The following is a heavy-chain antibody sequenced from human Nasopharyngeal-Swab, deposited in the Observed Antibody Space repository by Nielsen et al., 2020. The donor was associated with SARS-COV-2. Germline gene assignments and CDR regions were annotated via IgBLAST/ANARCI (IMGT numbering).Heavy chain of an antibody. V-gene: IGHV1-8*01. CDR1: GYTFTSYD. D-gene: IGHD5-12*01. Sequence: ASVKVSCKASGYTFTSYDINWVRQATGQGLEWMGWMNPNSGNTGYAQKVQGRVTMTRNTSISTAYMELSSLRSEDTAVYYCARGLIVATIFHYYYYMDVWGKGTTVTVSS. CDR2: MNPNSGNT. J-gene: IGHJ6*03. CDR3: ARGLIVATIFHYYYYMDV.